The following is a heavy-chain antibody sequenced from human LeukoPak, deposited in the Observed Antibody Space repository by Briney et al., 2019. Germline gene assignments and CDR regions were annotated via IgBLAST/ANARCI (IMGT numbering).Heavy chain of an antibody. CDR3: GMSGDRVPLQDDVFDV. J-gene: IGHJ3*01. CDR2: IYPGDSGP. V-gene: IGHV5-51*01. D-gene: IGHD1-26*01. Sequence: GESLKISCKVSGYSFTSYCIGWVRRMPGKGLGWMGIIYPGDSGPTYSPSFQGQVTISVDKSINTAYLQWSSLQASDTAMYYCGMSGDRVPLQDDVFDVWGQGTMVTVST. CDR1: GYSFTSYC.